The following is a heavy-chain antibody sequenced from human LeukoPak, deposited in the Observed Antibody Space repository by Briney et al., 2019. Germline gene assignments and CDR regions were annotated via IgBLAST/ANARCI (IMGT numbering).Heavy chain of an antibody. V-gene: IGHV3-30-3*01. D-gene: IGHD2-2*01. CDR2: ISYDGSNK. CDR1: GFTFSSYA. Sequence: GGSLRLSCAASGFTFSSYAMHWVRQAPGKGLEWVAVISYDGSNKYYADSVKGRFTISRDNSKNTLYLQMNSLRAEDTAVYYCARDSYDCSSTSCYDWFDPWGQGTLVTVSS. J-gene: IGHJ5*02. CDR3: ARDSYDCSSTSCYDWFDP.